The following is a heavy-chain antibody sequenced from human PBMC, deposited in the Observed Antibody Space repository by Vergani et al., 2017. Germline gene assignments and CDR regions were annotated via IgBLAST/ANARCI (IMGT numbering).Heavy chain of an antibody. CDR3: ARESQQLVPYDAFDI. J-gene: IGHJ3*02. V-gene: IGHV4-59*01. CDR1: GRYTSSYS. Sequence: QVQLQESGLGLVKPSETLSLTCTVSGRYTSSYSWRWIRQPPGKGLEWSGYIYYSGSTNYNPSLKSRVTISVDTSTNQCSLKLSSETAADTAVEYCARESQQLVPYDAFDIWGQGTMVTVSS. CDR2: IYYSGST. D-gene: IGHD6-13*01.